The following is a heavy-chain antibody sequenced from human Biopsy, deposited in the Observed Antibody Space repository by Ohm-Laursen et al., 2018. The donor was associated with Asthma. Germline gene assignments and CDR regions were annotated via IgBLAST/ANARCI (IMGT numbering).Heavy chain of an antibody. CDR3: ARRITIFGVVQKDHGMDA. CDR2: ISYGGKT. CDR1: GGSMTPTSHY. Sequence: PSETLSLTRAVSGGSMTPTSHYWDWIRQAPGKGLEWIGYISYGGKTSYNPSLKNRVTISRDTSKNQFSLRLTSVTAADTAVYFCARRITIFGVVQKDHGMDAWGQGTTVIVSS. D-gene: IGHD3-3*01. J-gene: IGHJ6*02. V-gene: IGHV4-39*01.